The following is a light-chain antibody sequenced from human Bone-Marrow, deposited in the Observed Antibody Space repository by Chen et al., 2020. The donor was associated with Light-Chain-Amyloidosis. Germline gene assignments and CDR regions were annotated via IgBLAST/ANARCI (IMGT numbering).Light chain of an antibody. CDR1: NIGSTS. J-gene: IGLJ3*02. CDR2: DDS. CDR3: QVWDSSSDRPV. V-gene: IGLV3-21*02. Sequence: SYVLTQPSSVSVAPGQTATIACGGNNIGSTSVHWYQQTSGQAPLLVVYDDSDRPSGIPERLSGSTAGNAATLTSSGVEAGDEADYYCQVWDSSSDRPVFGGGTKLTVL.